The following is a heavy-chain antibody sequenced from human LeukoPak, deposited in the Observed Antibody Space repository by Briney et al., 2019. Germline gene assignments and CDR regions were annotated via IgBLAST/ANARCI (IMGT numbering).Heavy chain of an antibody. D-gene: IGHD6-13*01. CDR1: GGSVSRGGHY. CDR3: ARGDSSSWSFKI. Sequence: SETLSLTCTVSGGSVSRGGHYWSWIRQPPGKGLEWIAYIYYSGTAYYNPSLKSRVSISVDTSKNQFSLKLSSVTAADTAVYYCARGDSSSWSFKIWGQGTLVTVSS. CDR2: IYYSGTA. V-gene: IGHV4-30-4*08. J-gene: IGHJ4*02.